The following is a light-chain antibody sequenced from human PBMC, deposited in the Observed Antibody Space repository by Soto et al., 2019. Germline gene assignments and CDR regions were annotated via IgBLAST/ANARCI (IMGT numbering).Light chain of an antibody. Sequence: QSALTQPRSVSGSPGQSVTISCTGTSSDVGGYDSVSWYQQHPGKAPKFMIYDVSERPSGVPDRFSGSKSGNTASLTISGLQAEDEADYYCCSYTGNSLFVFGPGTKVTVL. CDR2: DVS. V-gene: IGLV2-11*01. CDR3: CSYTGNSLFV. J-gene: IGLJ1*01. CDR1: SSDVGGYDS.